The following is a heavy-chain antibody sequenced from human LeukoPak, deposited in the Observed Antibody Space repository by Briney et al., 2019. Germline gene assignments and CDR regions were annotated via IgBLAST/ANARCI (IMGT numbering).Heavy chain of an antibody. CDR1: GGSISSYY. Sequence: SETLSLTCTVSGGSISSYYWSWIRQPAGKGLEWIGRIYTSGSTNYNPSLKSRVTMSVDTSKNQFSLNLSSVTAADTAVYYCARALPGYSYGSYYFDYWGQGTLVTVSS. V-gene: IGHV4-4*07. CDR3: ARALPGYSYGSYYFDY. CDR2: IYTSGST. D-gene: IGHD5-18*01. J-gene: IGHJ4*02.